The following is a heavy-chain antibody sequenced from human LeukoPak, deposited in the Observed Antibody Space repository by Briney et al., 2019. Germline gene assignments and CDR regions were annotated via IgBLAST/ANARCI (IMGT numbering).Heavy chain of an antibody. CDR1: GYTFTSYY. CDR3: ARGVTYYYDSSGYSAGGDAFDI. V-gene: IGHV1-46*01. CDR2: INPSGGST. Sequence: ASVKVSCKASGYTFTSYYMHWVRQAPGQGLEWMGIINPSGGSTSYAQKFQGRVTMTRDTSISTAYMELSRLRSDDTAVYYCARGVTYYYDSSGYSAGGDAFDIWSQGTMVTVSS. J-gene: IGHJ3*02. D-gene: IGHD3-22*01.